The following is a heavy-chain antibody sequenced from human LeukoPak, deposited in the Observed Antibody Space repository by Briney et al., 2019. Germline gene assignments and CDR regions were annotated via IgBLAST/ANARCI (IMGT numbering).Heavy chain of an antibody. D-gene: IGHD3-10*02. CDR1: GFTFSSYE. V-gene: IGHV3-48*03. CDR3: AELGITMIGGV. CDR2: ISTSGDTI. J-gene: IGHJ6*04. Sequence: HPGGSLRLSCAASGFTFSSYEMNWVRQAPGKGLEWLSHISTSGDTIHYANSVEGRFTISRDNAKNSLYLQMNSLRAEDTAVYYCAELGITMIGGVWGKGTTVTISS.